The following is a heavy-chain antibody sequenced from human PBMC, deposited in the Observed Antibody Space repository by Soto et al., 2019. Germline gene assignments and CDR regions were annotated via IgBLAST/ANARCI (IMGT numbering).Heavy chain of an antibody. D-gene: IGHD6-19*01. CDR1: GFIDSTYH. CDR3: ARDRALSGGSGRSWGWFDP. J-gene: IGHJ5*02. V-gene: IGHV3-53*01. CDR2: IYSGGSI. Sequence: GGSLRLSCAGSGFIDSTYHMGWVRQTPGKXLEWVSGIYSGGSIYYSDSVKGRFTISIDNSKNTLYLQMNSLRVEDTAVYYCARDRALSGGSGRSWGWFDPWGDGPLVTVSS.